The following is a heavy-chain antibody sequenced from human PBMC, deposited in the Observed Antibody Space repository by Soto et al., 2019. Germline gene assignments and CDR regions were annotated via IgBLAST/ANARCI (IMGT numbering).Heavy chain of an antibody. CDR2: ISANGQGI. CDR3: AKDRNYPRDQFHY. CDR1: GFTFSTYA. V-gene: IGHV3-23*01. D-gene: IGHD1-7*01. Sequence: VASLRLSCAASGFTFSTYALSWVRQAPGKGLEWVSAISANGQGIYYADSVRGRFTISRDNSKNTIFLHMDSLRAEDTAVYYCAKDRNYPRDQFHYWGQGTLVTV. J-gene: IGHJ4*02.